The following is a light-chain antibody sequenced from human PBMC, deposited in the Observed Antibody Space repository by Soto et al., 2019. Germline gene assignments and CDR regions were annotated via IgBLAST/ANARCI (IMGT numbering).Light chain of an antibody. Sequence: QSALTQPASVSGSPGQSITISCTGTSSDVGGYNYVSWYQHHPGKAPKLMIYEVSNRPSGVSNRFSGSKSGNTASLITSGLQAEDEADYYCSSYTSSSTLGYVFGTGTKVTVL. J-gene: IGLJ1*01. CDR2: EVS. CDR3: SSYTSSSTLGYV. CDR1: SSDVGGYNY. V-gene: IGLV2-14*01.